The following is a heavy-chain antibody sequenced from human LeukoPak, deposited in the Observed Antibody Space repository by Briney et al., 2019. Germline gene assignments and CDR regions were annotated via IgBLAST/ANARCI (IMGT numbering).Heavy chain of an antibody. V-gene: IGHV3-30*02. CDR1: GFTFSSYG. Sequence: PGGSLRLSCAASGFTFSSYGMHWVRQAPGKGLEWVAFIRYDGSNKYYADSVKGRFTISRDNSKNTLYLQMNSLRAEDTAVYYCAKEQQLVPQPDYWGQGTLVTVSS. CDR2: IRYDGSNK. D-gene: IGHD6-13*01. CDR3: AKEQQLVPQPDY. J-gene: IGHJ4*02.